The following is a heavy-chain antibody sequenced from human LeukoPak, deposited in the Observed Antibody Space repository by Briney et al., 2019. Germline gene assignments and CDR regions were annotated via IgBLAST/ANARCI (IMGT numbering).Heavy chain of an antibody. J-gene: IGHJ4*02. CDR3: ARDFYYGSGSYGGY. CDR1: GYTFTSYG. D-gene: IGHD3-10*01. CDR2: ISAYNGNT. Sequence: ASVTVSFKASGYTFTSYGISWVRQAPGQGLEWMGWISAYNGNTNYAQKLQGRVTMTTDTSTSTAYMELRSLRSDDTAVYYCARDFYYGSGSYGGYWGQGTPVTVSS. V-gene: IGHV1-18*01.